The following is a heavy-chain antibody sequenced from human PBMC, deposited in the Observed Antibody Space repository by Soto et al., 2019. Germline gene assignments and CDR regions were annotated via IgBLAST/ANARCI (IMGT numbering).Heavy chain of an antibody. CDR1: GDTDTNYV. J-gene: IGHJ6*02. CDR2: IFHKFGKT. V-gene: IGHV1-69*01. D-gene: IGHD3-16*02. Sequence: QVQLVQSGAEVKKPGSSVKVSCKASGDTDTNYVISWVRQAPGQGLEWMGGIFHKFGKTFSAQKLQDRLTITADESTSTVYMQLSSLRLDDTAVYYCEAEMTFGKLSIVWGQGTTVTVSS. CDR3: EAEMTFGKLSIV.